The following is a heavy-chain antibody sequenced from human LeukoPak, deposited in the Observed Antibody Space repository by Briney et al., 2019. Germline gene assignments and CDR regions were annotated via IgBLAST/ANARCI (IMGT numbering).Heavy chain of an antibody. Sequence: SETLSLTCTVSGGSISSSSYYWSWIRQPPGKGLEWIGYIYHSGSTYYNPSLKSRVTISVDRSKNQFSLKLSSVTAADTAVYYCARDYLGPYCSGGSCYSAYWGQGTLVTVSS. V-gene: IGHV4-30-2*01. J-gene: IGHJ4*02. CDR1: GGSISSSSYY. D-gene: IGHD2-15*01. CDR3: ARDYLGPYCSGGSCYSAY. CDR2: IYHSGST.